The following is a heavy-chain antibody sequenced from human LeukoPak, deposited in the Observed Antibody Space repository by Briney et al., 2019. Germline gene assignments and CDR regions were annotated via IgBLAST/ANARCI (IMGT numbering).Heavy chain of an antibody. CDR3: ARETGTTAYYYYYMDV. CDR1: GFTFSNYW. V-gene: IGHV3-7*01. CDR2: IKQDGSEK. J-gene: IGHJ6*03. D-gene: IGHD1-7*01. Sequence: PGGSLRLSCAASGFTFSNYWMSWVRQAPGKGLEWVANIKQDGSEKYYVDSVKGRFTISRDNAKNSLYLQMNSLRAEDTAVYYCARETGTTAYYYYYMDVWGRGTTVTVSS.